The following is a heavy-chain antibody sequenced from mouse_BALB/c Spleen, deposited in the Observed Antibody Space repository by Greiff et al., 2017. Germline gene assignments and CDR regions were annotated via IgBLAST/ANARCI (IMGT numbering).Heavy chain of an antibody. CDR1: GYTFTSYY. D-gene: IGHD1-1*01. CDR2: IYPGNVNT. Sequence: VQLQESGPELVKPGASVRISCKASGYTFTSYYIHWVKQRPGQGLEWIGWIYPGNVNTKYNEKFKGKATLTADKSSSTAYMQLSSLTSEDSAVYFCARSRYYGSSYGGAMDYWGQGTSVTVSS. J-gene: IGHJ4*01. V-gene: IGHV1S56*01. CDR3: ARSRYYGSSYGGAMDY.